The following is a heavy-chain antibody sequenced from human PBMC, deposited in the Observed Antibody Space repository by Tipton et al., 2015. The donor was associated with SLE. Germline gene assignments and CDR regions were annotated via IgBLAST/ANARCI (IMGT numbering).Heavy chain of an antibody. Sequence: TLSLTCIVSGGSISSSTYYWGWIRQPPGKGLEWIGNIYYSGSTYYNPSLKSRVTISADTSKNQFSLKLSSVTAADTAVYYCARDGRLAYFDSWGQGTLVTVSS. CDR3: ARDGRLAYFDS. J-gene: IGHJ4*02. CDR1: GGSISSSTYY. D-gene: IGHD1-26*01. V-gene: IGHV4-39*07. CDR2: IYYSGST.